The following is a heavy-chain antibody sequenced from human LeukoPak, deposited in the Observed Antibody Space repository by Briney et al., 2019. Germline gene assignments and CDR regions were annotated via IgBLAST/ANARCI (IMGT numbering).Heavy chain of an antibody. V-gene: IGHV4-34*01. J-gene: IGHJ5*02. D-gene: IGHD6-13*01. Sequence: PSETLSLTSAVYGGSFSGYYWSWIRPPPGMGREWIGEINHSGGTNYNPSLQRRATISVDPSKTQFSLKLSSVTAADTAVYYCARGFGERRIAAAGMDWFDPWGQGTLVTVSS. CDR2: INHSGGT. CDR1: GGSFSGYY. CDR3: ARGFGERRIAAAGMDWFDP.